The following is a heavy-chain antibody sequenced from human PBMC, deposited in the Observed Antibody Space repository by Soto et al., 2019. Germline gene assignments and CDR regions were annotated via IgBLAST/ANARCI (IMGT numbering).Heavy chain of an antibody. Sequence: QVQLVQSGAEVRKPGSSVKVSCKASGGTFSRHAISWVRQAPGQGPEWMGGIIPIFGTANHAQKFQGRVTIIADESTSTGYMELSSLRSEDTAMYYCARGWGYDSNDYYYAYWGQGTLVIVSS. CDR3: ARGWGYDSNDYYYAY. CDR2: IIPIFGTA. V-gene: IGHV1-69*01. CDR1: GGTFSRHA. D-gene: IGHD3-22*01. J-gene: IGHJ4*02.